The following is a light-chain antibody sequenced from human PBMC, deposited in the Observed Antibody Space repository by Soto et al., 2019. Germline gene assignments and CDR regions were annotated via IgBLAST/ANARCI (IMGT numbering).Light chain of an antibody. V-gene: IGKV3-20*01. CDR1: QSVFNNH. J-gene: IGKJ1*01. CDR3: QQYGSSPTT. Sequence: EVVLTQSPGTLSLSPGERATLSCRASQSVFNNHIGWYQQKPGQAPRRLIFGASFRATGIPDRFSGSGSGTDFTLTISRLEPEDFAVYYCQQYGSSPTTFGQGTKV. CDR2: GAS.